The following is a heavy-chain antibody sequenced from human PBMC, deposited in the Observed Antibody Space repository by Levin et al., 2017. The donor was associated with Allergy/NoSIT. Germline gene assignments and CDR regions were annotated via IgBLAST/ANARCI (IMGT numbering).Heavy chain of an antibody. Sequence: LGASVKVSCKASGYTFTGYYVYWVRQAPGQGLEWIGWINPNSGATKYAQKFQGRVTLARDTFSTTAYMELSRLRSDDTAIYFCARGGSGWDSSHFQHWGQGTLVTVST. CDR1: GYTFTGYY. D-gene: IGHD6-25*01. CDR2: INPNSGAT. CDR3: ARGGSGWDSSHFQH. J-gene: IGHJ1*01. V-gene: IGHV1-2*03.